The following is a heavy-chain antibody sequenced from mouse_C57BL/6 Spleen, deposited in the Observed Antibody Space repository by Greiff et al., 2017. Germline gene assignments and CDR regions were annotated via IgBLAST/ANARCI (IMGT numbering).Heavy chain of an antibody. CDR1: GFTFSSYA. J-gene: IGHJ3*01. CDR2: ISAGGSYT. V-gene: IGHV5-4*03. Sequence: EVMLVESGGGLVKPGGSLKLSCAASGFTFSSYAMSWVRQTPEKRLEWVATISAGGSYTYYPDNVKGRFTISRDNAKNNLYLQMSHLKSEDTAMYYCAQGAWFAYWGQGTLVTVSA. CDR3: AQGAWFAY.